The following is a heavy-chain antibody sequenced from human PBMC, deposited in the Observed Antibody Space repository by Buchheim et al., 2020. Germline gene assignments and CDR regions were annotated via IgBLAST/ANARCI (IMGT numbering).Heavy chain of an antibody. Sequence: QVQLVESGGGVVQPGRSLRLSCAASGFTFSSYAMHWVRQAPGKGLEWVAVISYDGSNKYYADSVKGRFTISRDNSKTTLYLQMNSLRAEDTAVYYCARGLTCRGQPTYPGYWGQGTL. V-gene: IGHV3-30*14. J-gene: IGHJ4*02. D-gene: IGHD5-24*01. CDR1: GFTFSSYA. CDR2: ISYDGSNK. CDR3: ARGLTCRGQPTYPGY.